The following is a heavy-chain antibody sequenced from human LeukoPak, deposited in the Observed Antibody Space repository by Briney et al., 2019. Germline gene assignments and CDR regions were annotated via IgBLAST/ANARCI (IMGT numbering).Heavy chain of an antibody. V-gene: IGHV4-39*01. J-gene: IGHJ4*02. CDR3: ARHKGYNYGHVDY. CDR2: MYYSGST. D-gene: IGHD3-10*01. CDR1: GGSISYNGYY. Sequence: SETLSLTCTVSGGSISYNGYYWGWIRQPPGKELEWIGSMYYSGSTYYNPSLKSRVTISLDTSKNQFSLQLNSVTAADTAVYYCARHKGYNYGHVDYWGQGTLVTVSS.